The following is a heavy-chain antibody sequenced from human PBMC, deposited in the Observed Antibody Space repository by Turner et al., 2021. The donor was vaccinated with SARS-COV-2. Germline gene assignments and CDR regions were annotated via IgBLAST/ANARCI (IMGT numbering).Heavy chain of an antibody. V-gene: IGHV3-9*01. J-gene: IGHJ4*02. Sequence: EVQLVESVGGLVRPGRSLRLSCAASGFTFVDYAMHWVRQAPGKGLGWVSGISWNSGSIVYAYSVKGRFTISRDNAKNSLYLQMNSLRAEDTALYYCAKGPPSGWDSTWLDYWGQGTLVTVSS. CDR2: ISWNSGSI. CDR1: GFTFVDYA. D-gene: IGHD6-13*01. CDR3: AKGPPSGWDSTWLDY.